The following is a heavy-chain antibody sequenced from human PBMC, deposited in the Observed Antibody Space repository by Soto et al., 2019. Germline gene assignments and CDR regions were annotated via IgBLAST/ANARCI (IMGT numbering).Heavy chain of an antibody. J-gene: IGHJ6*02. V-gene: IGHV4-59*01. Sequence: QVQLQESGPGLVKPSGTLSLTCAVSGASISGNYWSWIRQPPGKGLEWIGFVDDSGSTNYNPSLKSRVILSVETSKNQFSLKLRSVTAADTVVYYCAKDRTRIGGGSRLYYCGMDVWGQGTKVTVSS. CDR1: GASISGNY. CDR3: AKDRTRIGGGSRLYYCGMDV. CDR2: VDDSGST. D-gene: IGHD2-2*01.